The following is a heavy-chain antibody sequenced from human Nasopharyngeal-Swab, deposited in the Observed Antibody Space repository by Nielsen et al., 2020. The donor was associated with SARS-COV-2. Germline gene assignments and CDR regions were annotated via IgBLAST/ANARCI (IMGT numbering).Heavy chain of an antibody. CDR3: ARDPRGYSYGYEACWFDP. CDR2: INPNSGGT. CDR1: GYTFTGYY. Sequence: ASVKVPCKASGYTFTGYYMHWVRQAPGQGLEWMGRINPNSGGTNYAQKFQGRVTMTRDTSISTAYMELSSLRSEDTAVYYCARDPRGYSYGYEACWFDPWGQGTLVTVSS. J-gene: IGHJ5*02. V-gene: IGHV1-2*06. D-gene: IGHD5-18*01.